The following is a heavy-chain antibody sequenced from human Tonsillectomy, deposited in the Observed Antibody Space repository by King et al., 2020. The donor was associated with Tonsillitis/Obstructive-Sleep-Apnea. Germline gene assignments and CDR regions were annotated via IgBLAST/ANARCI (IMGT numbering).Heavy chain of an antibody. J-gene: IGHJ6*02. CDR1: GFTFSSYG. Sequence: QLVQSGGGVVQPGRSLRLSCAASGFTFSSYGMHWVRQAPGKGLEWVAVISYDGSKKYYADSVRGRFTISRDNSKNTLYLQMNSLRAEDTAVYYCARCIHDVVVGPAAGHLDYDYYGREVWGQGTTGTGSS. CDR2: ISYDGSKK. V-gene: IGHV3-30*04. CDR3: ARCIHDVVVGPAAGHLDYDYYGREV. D-gene: IGHD2-2*01.